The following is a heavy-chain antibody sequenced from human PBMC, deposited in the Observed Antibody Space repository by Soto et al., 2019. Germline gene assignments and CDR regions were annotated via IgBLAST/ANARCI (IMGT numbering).Heavy chain of an antibody. CDR1: GYTFTSYA. CDR2: INAGNGNT. CDR3: ARVSGEVGGCDDYYYYYYGMDV. V-gene: IGHV1-3*01. Sequence: ASVKVSCKASGYTFTSYAMHWVRQAPGQRLEWMGWINAGNGNTKYSQKFQGRVTITRDTSASTAYMELSSLRSEDTAVYYCARVSGEVGGCDDYYYYYYGMDVWGQGTTVTVSS. J-gene: IGHJ6*02. D-gene: IGHD5-12*01.